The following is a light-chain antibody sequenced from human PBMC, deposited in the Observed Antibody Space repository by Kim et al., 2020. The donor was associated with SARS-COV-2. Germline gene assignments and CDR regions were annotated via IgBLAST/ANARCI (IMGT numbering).Light chain of an antibody. CDR2: EDN. CDR1: SGRIASNY. V-gene: IGLV6-57*01. J-gene: IGLJ3*02. Sequence: GKTVTISCTRSSGRIASNYVQWYQQRPGSSPTTVIYEDNQRPSGVPDLFSGSIDSSSNSASLTISGLKTEDEADYYCQSYDSSNWVFGGGTKVTVL. CDR3: QSYDSSNWV.